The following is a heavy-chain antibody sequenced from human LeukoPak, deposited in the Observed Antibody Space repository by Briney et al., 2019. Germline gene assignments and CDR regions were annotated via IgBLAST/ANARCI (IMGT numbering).Heavy chain of an antibody. D-gene: IGHD3/OR15-3a*01. J-gene: IGHJ6*02. CDR3: ARHWTPPGGHYYYYGMDV. V-gene: IGHV5-10-1*01. Sequence: GESLRISCKGSGYSLTSYWISWVRQMPGKGLEWMGRIDPSDSYTNYSPSFQGHVTISADKSISTAYLQWSSLKASDTAMYYCARHWTPPGGHYYYYGMDVWGQGTTVTVSS. CDR1: GYSLTSYW. CDR2: IDPSDSYT.